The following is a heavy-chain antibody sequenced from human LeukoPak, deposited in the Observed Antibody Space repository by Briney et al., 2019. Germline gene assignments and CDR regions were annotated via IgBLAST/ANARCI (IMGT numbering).Heavy chain of an antibody. D-gene: IGHD2-2*01. Sequence: ASVKVSCKASGYTFTSYGISWVRQAPGQRLEWMGWISAYNGNTNYAQKLQGRVTMTTDTSTSTAYMELRSLRSDDTAVYYCARVSPRDDCSSTSCYGNFDYWGQGTLVTVSS. CDR1: GYTFTSYG. V-gene: IGHV1-18*04. J-gene: IGHJ4*02. CDR3: ARVSPRDDCSSTSCYGNFDY. CDR2: ISAYNGNT.